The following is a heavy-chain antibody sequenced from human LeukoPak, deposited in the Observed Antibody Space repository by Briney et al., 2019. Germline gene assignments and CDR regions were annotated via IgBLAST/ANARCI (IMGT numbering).Heavy chain of an antibody. Sequence: GGSLRLSCAASGFTFSSYWMSWVRQAPGKGLEWVANIKQDGSEKYYVDSVKGRFTISRDNSKNTLFLQMNSLRAEDTAVYYCAKDGGLWVSAHWGDSWGRGTLVTVSS. V-gene: IGHV3-7*03. J-gene: IGHJ4*02. CDR1: GFTFSSYW. CDR2: IKQDGSEK. CDR3: AKDGGLWVSAHWGDS. D-gene: IGHD7-27*01.